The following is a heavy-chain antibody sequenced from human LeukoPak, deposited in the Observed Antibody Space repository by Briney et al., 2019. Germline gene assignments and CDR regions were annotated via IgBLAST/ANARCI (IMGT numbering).Heavy chain of an antibody. CDR3: ARDPDDFWSGYYPRRYFDY. J-gene: IGHJ4*02. V-gene: IGHV1-46*01. CDR1: GYTFTSYY. D-gene: IGHD3-3*01. Sequence: ASVKVSCKASGYTFTSYYMHWVRQAPGQGLEWMGIINPSGGSTSYAQKFQGRVTMTRDTSTSTVYMELSSLRSEDTAVYYCARDPDDFWSGYYPRRYFDYWGQGTLVTVSS. CDR2: INPSGGST.